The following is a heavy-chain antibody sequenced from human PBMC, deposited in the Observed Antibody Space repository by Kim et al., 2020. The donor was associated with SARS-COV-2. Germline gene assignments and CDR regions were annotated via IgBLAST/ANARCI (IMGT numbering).Heavy chain of an antibody. CDR2: IYHSGST. CDR1: GDSISHSNL. V-gene: IGHV4-4*02. CDR3: ARXXPYYSYGMDV. J-gene: IGHJ6*02. Sequence: SETLSLTCGVSGDSISHSNLWSWVRQPPGKGLEWIGEIYHSGSTNYNPSLKSRVAISVDKSTNQFSLRLSSVTASXTAVYYCARXXPYYSYGMDVWGQGTTVTVS.